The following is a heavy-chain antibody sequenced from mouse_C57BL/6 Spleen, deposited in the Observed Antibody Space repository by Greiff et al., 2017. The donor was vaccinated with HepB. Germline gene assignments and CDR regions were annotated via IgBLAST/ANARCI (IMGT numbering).Heavy chain of an antibody. Sequence: EVKLMESGGGLVQPGGSLKLSCAASGFTFSDYGMAWVRQAPRKGPEWVAFISNLAYSIYYADTVTGRFTISRENAKNTLYLEMSSLRSEDTAMYYCARHDYEGFAYWGQGTLVTVSA. J-gene: IGHJ3*01. D-gene: IGHD2-4*01. V-gene: IGHV5-15*01. CDR1: GFTFSDYG. CDR2: ISNLAYSI. CDR3: ARHDYEGFAY.